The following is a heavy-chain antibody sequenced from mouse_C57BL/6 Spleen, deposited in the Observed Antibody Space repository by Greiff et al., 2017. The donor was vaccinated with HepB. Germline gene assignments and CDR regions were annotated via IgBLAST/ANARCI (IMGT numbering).Heavy chain of an antibody. CDR3: ARDDSSGSFAY. CDR1: GYTFTDYN. CDR2: INPNNGGT. D-gene: IGHD3-2*02. J-gene: IGHJ3*01. Sequence: EVKLQESGPELVKPGASVKIPCKASGYTFTDYNMDWVKQSHGKSLEWIGDINPNNGGTIYNQKFKGKATLTVDKSSSTAYMELRSLTSEDTAVYYCARDDSSGSFAYWGQGTLVTVSA. V-gene: IGHV1-18*01.